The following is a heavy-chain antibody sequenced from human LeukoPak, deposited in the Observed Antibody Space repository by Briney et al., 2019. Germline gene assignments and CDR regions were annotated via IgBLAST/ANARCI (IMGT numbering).Heavy chain of an antibody. CDR1: GGSISSGGYY. Sequence: SETLSLTCTVSGGSISSGGYYWSWIRQPPGKGLEWIGYIYHSGSTYYNPSLKSRVTISVDRSKNQFSLKLSSVTAADTAVYYCARDDYSSGWHHYYYYGMDVWGQGTTVTVSS. CDR3: ARDDYSSGWHHYYYYGMDV. CDR2: IYHSGST. V-gene: IGHV4-30-2*01. D-gene: IGHD6-19*01. J-gene: IGHJ6*02.